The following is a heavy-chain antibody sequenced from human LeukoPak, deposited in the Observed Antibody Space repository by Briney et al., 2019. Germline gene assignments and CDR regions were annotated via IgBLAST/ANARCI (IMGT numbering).Heavy chain of an antibody. D-gene: IGHD2-21*01. CDR2: ISSSSSYI. Sequence: GGSLRLSCAASGFTFSSYSMNWVRQAPGKGLEWVSSISSSSSYIYYADSVKGRFTISRDNAKNSLYLQMNSLRAEDTAVYYCARVPDRAYCGGDCGYWGQGTLVTVSS. V-gene: IGHV3-21*01. CDR3: ARVPDRAYCGGDCGY. J-gene: IGHJ4*02. CDR1: GFTFSSYS.